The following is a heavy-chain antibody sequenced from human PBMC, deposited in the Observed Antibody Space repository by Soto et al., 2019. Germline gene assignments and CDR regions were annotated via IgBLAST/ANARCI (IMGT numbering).Heavy chain of an antibody. J-gene: IGHJ6*03. CDR2: INPNSGGT. V-gene: IGHV1-2*04. D-gene: IGHD3-16*01. CDR3: ARMNYDYIWGSYWGYYYYMDV. Sequence: ASVKVSCKASGYTFTGYYMHWVRQAPGQGLEWMGWINPNSGGTNYAQKFQGWVTMTRDTSISTAYMELSRLRSDDTAVYYCARMNYDYIWGSYWGYYYYMDVWGKGTTVTVS. CDR1: GYTFTGYY.